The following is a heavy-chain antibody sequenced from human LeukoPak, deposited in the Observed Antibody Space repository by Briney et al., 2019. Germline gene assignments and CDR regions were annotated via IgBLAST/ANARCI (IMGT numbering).Heavy chain of an antibody. J-gene: IGHJ5*02. CDR1: GGSFSGYY. V-gene: IGHV4-34*01. D-gene: IGHD6-19*01. CDR3: ARVGAVAGTGGWSDP. Sequence: SETLSLTCAVYGGSFSGYYWSWIRQPPGKGLEWIGEINHSGSTNYNPSLKSRVTISVDTSKNQFSLKLSSVTAADTAVYYCARVGAVAGTGGWSDPWGQGTLVTVSS. CDR2: INHSGST.